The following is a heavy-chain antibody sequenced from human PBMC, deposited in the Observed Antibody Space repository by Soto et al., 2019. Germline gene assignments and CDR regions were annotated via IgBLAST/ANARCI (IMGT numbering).Heavy chain of an antibody. CDR3: ARDRYYDSSGYSPFFDI. CDR2: IYTSGST. D-gene: IGHD3-22*01. CDR1: GGSISSYY. V-gene: IGHV4-4*07. Sequence: PSETLSLTCTVSGGSISSYYWSWIRQPAGKGLEWIGRIYTSGSTNYNPSLKSRVTMSVDTSKNQFSLKLSSVTAADTAVYYCARDRYYDSSGYSPFFDIWSQGTMVTVSS. J-gene: IGHJ3*02.